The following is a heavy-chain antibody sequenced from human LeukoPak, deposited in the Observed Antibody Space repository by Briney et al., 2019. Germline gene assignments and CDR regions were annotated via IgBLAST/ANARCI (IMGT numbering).Heavy chain of an antibody. CDR1: GDSISSYY. D-gene: IGHD5-24*01. Sequence: SETLSLTCTVSGDSISSYYWSGIRQPPGKGLEWIGYIYSSGSTYYNPSLKSRVTISVDTSKNQFSLKLTSVTAADTAVYYCARARWVFDYWGRGTLVTVSS. CDR2: IYSSGST. V-gene: IGHV4-59*01. CDR3: ARARWVFDY. J-gene: IGHJ4*02.